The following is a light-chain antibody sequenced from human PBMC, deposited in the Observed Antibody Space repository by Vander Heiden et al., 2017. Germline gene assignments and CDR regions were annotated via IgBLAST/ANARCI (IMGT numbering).Light chain of an antibody. CDR3: QAWDSSGWG. CDR2: RAR. Sequence: SYELTQPPSVSVSPGQTASITCSGDKLGDKYACWYQQKPRQAPGRVIHRARKRPSGAPGRFSGSNSGNTATLAIGGAQARDGAIYYYQAWDSSGWGIGGGTKLSVL. V-gene: IGLV3-1*01. J-gene: IGLJ2*01. CDR1: KLGDKY.